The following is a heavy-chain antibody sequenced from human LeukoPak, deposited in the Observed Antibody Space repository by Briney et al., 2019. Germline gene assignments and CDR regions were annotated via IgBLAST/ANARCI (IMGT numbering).Heavy chain of an antibody. Sequence: GRSLRLSCAASGFTFDDYAMHWVRQAPGKGLEWVSGISWNSGSIGYADSVKGRFTISRDNAKNSLYLQMNSLRAEDTALYYGAKAVPIDYWGQGTLVTVSS. D-gene: IGHD1-1*01. CDR3: AKAVPIDY. J-gene: IGHJ4*02. CDR1: GFTFDDYA. V-gene: IGHV3-9*01. CDR2: ISWNSGSI.